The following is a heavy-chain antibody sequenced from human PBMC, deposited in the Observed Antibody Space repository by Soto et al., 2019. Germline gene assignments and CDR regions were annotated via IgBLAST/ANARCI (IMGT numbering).Heavy chain of an antibody. CDR3: ARDPGGAFDI. CDR1: GFTFISYS. V-gene: IGHV3-21*01. Sequence: PGGSLRLSCAASGFTFISYSMNWVRQAPGKGLEWVSSISSSSSYIYYADSVKGRFTISRDNAKNSLYLQMNSLRAEDTAVYYCARDPGGAFDIWGQGTMVTVSS. J-gene: IGHJ3*02. CDR2: ISSSSSYI.